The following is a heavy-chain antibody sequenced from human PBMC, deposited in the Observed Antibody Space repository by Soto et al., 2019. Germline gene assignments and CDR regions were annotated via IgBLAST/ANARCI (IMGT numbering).Heavy chain of an antibody. J-gene: IGHJ5*02. Sequence: SETLSLTCTVSGGSISRAGYYWSWIRQQSGKGLEWIGYISYTGSTYFNPSLRGRVTISADTSENQFSLRLNSVTAADTAVYYCAGGWPNYNWFDPWGQGTLVTVSS. V-gene: IGHV4-31*03. CDR1: GGSISRAGYY. CDR3: AGGWPNYNWFDP. D-gene: IGHD2-15*01. CDR2: ISYTGST.